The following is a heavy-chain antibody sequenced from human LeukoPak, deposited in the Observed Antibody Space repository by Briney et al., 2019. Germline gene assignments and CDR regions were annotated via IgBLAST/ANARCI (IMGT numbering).Heavy chain of an antibody. V-gene: IGHV3-30*18. CDR3: AKDPRTIFGVPVYFDY. J-gene: IGHJ4*02. CDR1: GFTFSSYG. Sequence: PGGSLRLSCAASGFTFSSYGMHWVRQAPGKGLEWVAVISYDGSNKYYADSVKGRFTISRDNSKNTLYLQMNSLRAEDTAVYYCAKDPRTIFGVPVYFDYWGQGTQVTVSS. D-gene: IGHD3-3*01. CDR2: ISYDGSNK.